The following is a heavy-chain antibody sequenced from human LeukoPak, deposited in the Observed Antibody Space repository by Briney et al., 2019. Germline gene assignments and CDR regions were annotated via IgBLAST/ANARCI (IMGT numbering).Heavy chain of an antibody. V-gene: IGHV3-30*18. CDR3: AKDIYYDSSGYRGYFDY. J-gene: IGHJ4*02. CDR2: MSYDGSNK. Sequence: PGGSLRLSCAASGLTFSGYAMHWVRQAPGKGLEWVAVMSYDGSNKYYVDSVKGRFTVSRDNSKNTLYLQMNSLRAEDTAVYYCAKDIYYDSSGYRGYFDYWGQGTLVTVSS. D-gene: IGHD3-22*01. CDR1: GLTFSGYA.